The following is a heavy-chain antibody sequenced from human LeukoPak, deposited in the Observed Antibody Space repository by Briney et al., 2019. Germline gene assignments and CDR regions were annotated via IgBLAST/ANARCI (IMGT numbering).Heavy chain of an antibody. Sequence: GGSLRLSCTASGFTFRSYWMHWVRQAPGKGLVWVSRINNDGSSTSYADSVKGRFTISRDNAKNTLYLQMNSLRVEDTGVYYCARGRGYSDYWGQGTLVTVSS. CDR3: ARGRGYSDY. CDR1: GFTFRSYW. J-gene: IGHJ4*02. V-gene: IGHV3-74*01. D-gene: IGHD5-18*01. CDR2: INNDGSST.